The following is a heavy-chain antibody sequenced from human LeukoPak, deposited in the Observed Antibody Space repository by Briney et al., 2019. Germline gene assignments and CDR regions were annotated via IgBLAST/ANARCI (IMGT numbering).Heavy chain of an antibody. CDR1: GYTFTSYG. J-gene: IGHJ4*02. Sequence: ASVKVSCKASGYTFTSYGISWVRQAPGQGLEWMGWISAYNGNTNYAQKLQGRVTMTTDTSTSTAHMELRSLRSDDTAVYYCARLYSIEGLVYWGQGTLVTVSS. CDR3: ARLYSIEGLVY. V-gene: IGHV1-18*01. D-gene: IGHD6-13*01. CDR2: ISAYNGNT.